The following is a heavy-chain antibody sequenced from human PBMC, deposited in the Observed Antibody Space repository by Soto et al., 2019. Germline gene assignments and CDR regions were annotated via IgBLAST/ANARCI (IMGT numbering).Heavy chain of an antibody. J-gene: IGHJ4*02. CDR3: ARESLWFGELLSYFDY. V-gene: IGHV1-3*01. CDR2: INAGNGNR. CDR1: GYTFTSYA. Sequence: ASVKVSCKASGYTFTSYAMHWVLQAPGERLEWMGWINAGNGNRRYSQKFQGRVTITSDTSASTAYMELSSLRSEDTAVYYCARESLWFGELLSYFDYWGQGTLVTVSS. D-gene: IGHD3-10*01.